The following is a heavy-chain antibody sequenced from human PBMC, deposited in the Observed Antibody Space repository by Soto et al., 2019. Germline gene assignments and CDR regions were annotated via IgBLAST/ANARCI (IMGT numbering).Heavy chain of an antibody. J-gene: IGHJ4*02. CDR3: ARATGYSYGLDPFDY. CDR2: IYYSGST. Sequence: SETLSLTCTVSGGSISSYYWSWIRQPPGKGLEWIGYIYYSGSTNYNPSLKSRVTISVDTSKNQFSLKLSSVTAADTAVYYCARATGYSYGLDPFDYWGQGTLVTVSS. D-gene: IGHD5-18*01. V-gene: IGHV4-59*01. CDR1: GGSISSYY.